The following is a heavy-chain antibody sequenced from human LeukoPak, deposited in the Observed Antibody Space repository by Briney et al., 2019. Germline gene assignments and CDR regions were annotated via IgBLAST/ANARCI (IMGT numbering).Heavy chain of an antibody. V-gene: IGHV4-59*11. CDR2: IHDTGST. Sequence: SETLSLTCSVSGGSLSSHYWSWIRQPPGKGLELLGHIHDTGSTFYNPSLRGRVTISLDTSNNQFSLKLTSMTAADTAVYYCARFSSGCSTSSCHLTYWGQGTLVTVS. CDR3: ARFSSGCSTSSCHLTY. CDR1: GGSLSSHY. J-gene: IGHJ4*02. D-gene: IGHD2-2*01.